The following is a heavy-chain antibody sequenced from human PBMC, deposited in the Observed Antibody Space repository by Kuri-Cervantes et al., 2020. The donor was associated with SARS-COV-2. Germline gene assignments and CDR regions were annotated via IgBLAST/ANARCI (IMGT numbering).Heavy chain of an antibody. D-gene: IGHD3-16*02. CDR3: ARGHNNYVWGSYRHSNWFDP. CDR2: SNAGNGNT. J-gene: IGHJ5*02. V-gene: IGHV1-3*02. CDR1: GYTFTSYA. Sequence: ASVKVSCKASGYTFTSYAMHWVRQAPGQRLEWMGWSNAGNGNTKYSQEFQGRVTITRDTSASTVYMELSSLRSEDTAVYYCARGHNNYVWGSYRHSNWFDPWGQGTLVTVSS.